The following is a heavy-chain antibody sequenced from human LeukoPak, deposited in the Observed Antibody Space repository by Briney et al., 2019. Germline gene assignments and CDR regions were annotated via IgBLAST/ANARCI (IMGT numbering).Heavy chain of an antibody. Sequence: PSETLSLTCTVSGDSISSYYWTWIRQPPGKGLEWIGYIYYSGITNYNPSLKSRVTISVDTSKNQFSLNLSSVTAADTAVYHCASGRPLGFDYWGQGTLVTVSS. CDR1: GDSISSYY. J-gene: IGHJ4*02. D-gene: IGHD1-26*01. CDR3: ASGRPLGFDY. CDR2: IYYSGIT. V-gene: IGHV4-59*01.